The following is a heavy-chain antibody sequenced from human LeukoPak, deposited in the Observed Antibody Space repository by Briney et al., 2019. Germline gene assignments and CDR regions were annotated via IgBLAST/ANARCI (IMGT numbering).Heavy chain of an antibody. D-gene: IGHD4-11*01. CDR3: TTYVGAYSNWGDYYYYYMDV. Sequence: GGSLRLSCAASGFTFSNAGMSWVRQAPGKGLEWVGRIKSKTDGGTTDYAAPVKGRFTISREDSKNTLYLQMNSLKTEDTVVYYCTTYVGAYSNWGDYYYYYMDVWGKGTTVTVSS. V-gene: IGHV3-15*01. CDR2: IKSKTDGGTT. J-gene: IGHJ6*03. CDR1: GFTFSNAG.